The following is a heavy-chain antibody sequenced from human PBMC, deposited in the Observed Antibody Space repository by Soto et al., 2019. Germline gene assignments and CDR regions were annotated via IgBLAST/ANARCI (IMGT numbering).Heavy chain of an antibody. V-gene: IGHV4-4*02. CDR2: VADTGST. Sequence: QVQLQESGPGLVKPSGTISLTCVVSSGSISSGTWWSWVRQPPGKGLEWIGQVADTGSTIYNPSLRSRVTISIDKSTSQFSLSLSAVTPADTALYYCVRHGGVWCDTWGQGTLVTVSA. D-gene: IGHD2-8*02. CDR1: SGSISSGTW. J-gene: IGHJ5*02. CDR3: VRHGGVWCDT.